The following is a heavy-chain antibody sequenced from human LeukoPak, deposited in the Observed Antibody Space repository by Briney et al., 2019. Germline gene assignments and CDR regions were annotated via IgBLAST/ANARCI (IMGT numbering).Heavy chain of an antibody. CDR2: INHSGST. CDR1: GGSFSGYY. CDR3: ARDMGY. D-gene: IGHD3-10*01. Sequence: SETLSLTCAVYGGSFSGYYWSWIRQPPGKGLEWIGEINHSGSTNYNPSLKSRVTISVDTSKNQFSLKLSSVTAADTAVYYCARDMGYWGQGTLVTVSS. V-gene: IGHV4-34*01. J-gene: IGHJ4*02.